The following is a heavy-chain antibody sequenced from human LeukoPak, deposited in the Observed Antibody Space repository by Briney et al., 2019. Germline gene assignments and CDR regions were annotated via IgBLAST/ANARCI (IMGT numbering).Heavy chain of an antibody. J-gene: IGHJ4*02. V-gene: IGHV3-23*01. CDR2: ISNNGGYT. CDR1: GFTLSSSA. Sequence: PGGSLRLSCAASGFTLSSSAMSWVRQAPGKGLEWVSAISNNGGYTYYADSVQGRFTISRDNSKSTLCLQMNSLRAEDTAVYYCAKQLGYCSDGSCYFPYWGQGTLDTVSS. D-gene: IGHD2-15*01. CDR3: AKQLGYCSDGSCYFPY.